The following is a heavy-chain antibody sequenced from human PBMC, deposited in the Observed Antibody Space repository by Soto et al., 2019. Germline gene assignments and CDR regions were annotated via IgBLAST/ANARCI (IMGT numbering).Heavy chain of an antibody. V-gene: IGHV3-30-3*01. CDR1: GFTLSTYA. D-gene: IGHD3-16*01. CDR3: ASLAYF. J-gene: IGHJ4*02. Sequence: QVQLVESGGGVVQPGGSLRLSCAVSGFTLSTYAMEWVRQAPGKGLEWVAGILHDGSNQDYADSVKGRFTISRDISKNILYLQMNSLRGDDTAVYYCASLAYFWGQGTLVTVSS. CDR2: ILHDGSNQ.